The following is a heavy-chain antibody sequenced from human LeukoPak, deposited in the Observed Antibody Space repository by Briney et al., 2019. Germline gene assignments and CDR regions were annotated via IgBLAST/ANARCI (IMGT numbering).Heavy chain of an antibody. CDR3: AKDLRVGATTHYFDY. V-gene: IGHV3-23*01. CDR2: ISGSGGST. CDR1: GFTFSSYA. J-gene: IGHJ4*02. D-gene: IGHD1-26*01. Sequence: PGGSLRLSCAASGFTFSSYAMSWVRQAPGKGLEWVSAISGSGGSTYYADSVKGWFTISRDNSKNTLYLQMNSLRAEDTAVYYCAKDLRVGATTHYFDYWGQGTLVTVSS.